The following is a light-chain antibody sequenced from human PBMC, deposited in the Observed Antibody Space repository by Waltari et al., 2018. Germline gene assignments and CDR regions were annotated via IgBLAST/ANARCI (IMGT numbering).Light chain of an antibody. V-gene: IGLV2-14*03. J-gene: IGLJ3*02. Sequence: QSALTQPASVSGSPGQSLTLSCTGTSSDVGGYKYVSWYQQHPGKAPKLIIYDVSTRPSGTSNRFSGSKSGNTASLTISGLQAEDEADYYCNSYTSSRTWVFGGGTKLTVL. CDR3: NSYTSSRTWV. CDR1: SSDVGGYKY. CDR2: DVS.